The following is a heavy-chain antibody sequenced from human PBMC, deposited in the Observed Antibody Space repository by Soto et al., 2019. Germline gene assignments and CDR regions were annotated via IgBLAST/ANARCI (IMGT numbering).Heavy chain of an antibody. V-gene: IGHV3-23*01. CDR3: AKGAIYDWHRVLND. CDR2: FSGRGGNT. J-gene: IGHJ4*02. Sequence: EVQLLESGGGLVQPGGSLRLSCVASGFTFSSYAMIWVRQAPGKGLEWVSAFSGRGGNTYYADSVKGRCTISRDNSKNTLYLQMNSLRAEDTAIYYCAKGAIYDWHRVLNDWGQGTLVTVSS. CDR1: GFTFSSYA. D-gene: IGHD3-9*01.